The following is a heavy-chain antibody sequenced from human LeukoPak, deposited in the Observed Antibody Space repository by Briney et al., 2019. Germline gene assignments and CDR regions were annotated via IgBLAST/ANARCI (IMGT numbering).Heavy chain of an antibody. CDR3: AKGGYSSGWTDFDY. D-gene: IGHD6-19*01. CDR2: ISWNSGSI. Sequence: PGGSLRLSCAASGFTFDDYAMHWVRQAPGKGLEWVSGISWNSGSIGYADSVKGRFTISRDNAKNSLYLQMNSLRAEDTALYYCAKGGYSSGWTDFDYWGQGTLVTVSS. CDR1: GFTFDDYA. J-gene: IGHJ4*02. V-gene: IGHV3-9*01.